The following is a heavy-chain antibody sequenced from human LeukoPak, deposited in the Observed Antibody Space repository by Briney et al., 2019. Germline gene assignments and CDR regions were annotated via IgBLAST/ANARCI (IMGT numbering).Heavy chain of an antibody. CDR2: ISFDGSLR. Sequence: GRSLRLSCAASGFPFSTSAMHWVRQAPGKGLEWVAVISFDGSLRYAADSLKGRFTVSRDNSNNTVYLGMNSLRREDTAVYYCSRGWLRTNPLDPWGQGTPVTVSS. CDR3: SRGWLRTNPLDP. J-gene: IGHJ5*02. CDR1: GFPFSTSA. V-gene: IGHV3-30*04. D-gene: IGHD5-12*01.